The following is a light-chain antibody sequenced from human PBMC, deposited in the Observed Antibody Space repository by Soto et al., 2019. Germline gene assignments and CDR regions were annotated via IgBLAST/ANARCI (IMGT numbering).Light chain of an antibody. Sequence: QSALTQPPSASGSPGQSVTISCTGTSSDIGGHNYVSWYQHHPGKAPKLIIYEVTKRPSGVPDRFSGSKSGNTASLTVSGLQTEDEADYYCSSYAGHNHDVFATGTKLTVL. CDR1: SSDIGGHNY. V-gene: IGLV2-8*01. J-gene: IGLJ1*01. CDR2: EVT. CDR3: SSYAGHNHDV.